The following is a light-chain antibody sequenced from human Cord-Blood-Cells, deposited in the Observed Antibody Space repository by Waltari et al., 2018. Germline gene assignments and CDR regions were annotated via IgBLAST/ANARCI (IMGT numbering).Light chain of an antibody. V-gene: IGLV2-23*01. CDR2: EGS. J-gene: IGLJ2*01. CDR1: SSDVGSYNL. Sequence: QSALTQPASVSGSPGQSITISCTGTSSDVGSYNLVSWYQQPPGKAPKLMIYEGSKRPSGVSNRFTGSKSDNTASLTICGLQAEDEADYYCCSYAGSSTLVYGGGAKLTVL. CDR3: CSYAGSSTLV.